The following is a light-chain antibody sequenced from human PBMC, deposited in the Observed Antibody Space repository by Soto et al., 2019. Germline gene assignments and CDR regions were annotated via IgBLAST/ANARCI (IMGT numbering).Light chain of an antibody. V-gene: IGLV2-14*01. CDR2: EVT. CDR3: SSYTTSYFYV. CDR1: SSDIGAYDY. Sequence: HSVLTQPASVSGSPGQSITISCTGTSSDIGAYDYVSWYQQYPGRVPKLLIHEVTNRPSGVSDRFSGSKSGNTASLTISGIQAEDEADYYCSSYTTSYFYVFGPGTKVTVL. J-gene: IGLJ1*01.